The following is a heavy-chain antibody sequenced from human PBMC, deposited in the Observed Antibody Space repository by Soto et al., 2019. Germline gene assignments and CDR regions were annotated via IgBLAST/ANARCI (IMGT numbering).Heavy chain of an antibody. CDR3: TRGAAGFDY. V-gene: IGHV3-13*01. CDR1: GFTFSSYD. Sequence: VQLVESGGDLVQPGGSLRLSCAASGFTFSSYDFHWVRQVKGKGLEWVSGIATTGDTYYAASVKGRFTFSRENGKNSLYLKMNSLTAGDTAVYYCTRGAAGFDYWGQGTLVTVSS. CDR2: IATTGDT. D-gene: IGHD6-13*01. J-gene: IGHJ4*02.